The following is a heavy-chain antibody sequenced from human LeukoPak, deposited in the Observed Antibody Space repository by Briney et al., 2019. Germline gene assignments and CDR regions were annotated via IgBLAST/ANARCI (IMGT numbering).Heavy chain of an antibody. CDR3: SEDKQVST. CDR1: GFTFRDSA. CDR2: ISYSGGNA. Sequence: GGSLRLSCAASGFTFRDSAMTWVRHVPGKGLEWVSLISYSGGNAYYADSVKGRFTISRDNSENTLSLQMNSLRVEDTARYYWSEDKQVSTWGLGTKVTGSS. V-gene: IGHV3-23*01. D-gene: IGHD1-14*01. J-gene: IGHJ3*01.